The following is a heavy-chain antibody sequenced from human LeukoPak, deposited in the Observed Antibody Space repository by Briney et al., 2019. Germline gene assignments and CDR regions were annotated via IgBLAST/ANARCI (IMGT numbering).Heavy chain of an antibody. Sequence: GGSLRLSCAASGFTVSNSFMSWVRQAPGKGLEWVSVIYSGGTTYYADSVKGRFTISRDNSKNTLYLQMNSLRAEDTALYYCARDDRIAAAGTFDYWGKGTLVTVSS. CDR3: ARDDRIAAAGTFDY. CDR1: GFTVSNSF. V-gene: IGHV3-53*01. D-gene: IGHD6-13*01. CDR2: IYSGGTT. J-gene: IGHJ4*02.